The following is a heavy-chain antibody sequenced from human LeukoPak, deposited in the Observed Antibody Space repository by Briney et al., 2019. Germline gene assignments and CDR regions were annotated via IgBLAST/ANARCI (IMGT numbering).Heavy chain of an antibody. J-gene: IGHJ4*02. Sequence: GGSLRLSCAASGFIFSNYAMSWVHQAPGKGLEWVSVISGSGGSINYADSVKGRFTISRDNSKNTLYLQMNSLRAEDTAVYYCAKDRYSYGSEFDYWGQGTLVTVSS. D-gene: IGHD5-18*01. CDR3: AKDRYSYGSEFDY. V-gene: IGHV3-23*01. CDR2: ISGSGGSI. CDR1: GFIFSNYA.